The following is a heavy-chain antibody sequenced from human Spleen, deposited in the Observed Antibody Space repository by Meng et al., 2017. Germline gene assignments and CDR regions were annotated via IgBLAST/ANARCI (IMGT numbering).Heavy chain of an antibody. CDR1: GGSVNRGSLY. J-gene: IGHJ3*02. CDR2: IYYSGST. D-gene: IGHD3-22*01. Sequence: SETLSLTCTVSGGSVNRGSLYWSWIRQPPGKGLEWIAYIYYSGSTNYNPSLKSRVTISVDTSKNPFTLKLSAATAADTAVYYCARRVVVITFDAFDIWGQGTMVTVSS. V-gene: IGHV4-61*01. CDR3: ARRVVVITFDAFDI.